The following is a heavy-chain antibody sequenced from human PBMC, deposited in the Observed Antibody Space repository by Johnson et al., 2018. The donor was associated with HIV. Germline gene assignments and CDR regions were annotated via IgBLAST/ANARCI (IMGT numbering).Heavy chain of an antibody. CDR1: GFTVSSNY. V-gene: IGHV3-38-3*01. Sequence: VQLVETGGGLIQPGGSLRLSCAASGFTVSSNYMNWVRQSPGKGLEWVSSISGGSTYYADSRKGRFTISRDNSKNTLHLQMNSLRAEDTAVYYCATDIRRGYRDAAVDIWGRGTMVTVSS. CDR3: ATDIRRGYRDAAVDI. J-gene: IGHJ3*02. CDR2: ISGGST. D-gene: IGHD5-12*01.